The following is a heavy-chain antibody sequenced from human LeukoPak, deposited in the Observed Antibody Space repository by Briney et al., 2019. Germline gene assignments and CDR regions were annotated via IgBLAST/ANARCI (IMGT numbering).Heavy chain of an antibody. CDR2: ISYTGTYI. J-gene: IGHJ3*02. CDR1: SFNFKTYN. D-gene: IGHD1-26*01. Sequence: GGSLRLSCSASSFNFKTYNINWVRQTPGKGLEWVSSISYTGTYIYYSDPVKGRFTISSDNAESSVYLELNSLRAEDTAVYYCARDPNSGSYHSSDAFDIWGQGTMVTVSS. V-gene: IGHV3-21*01. CDR3: ARDPNSGSYHSSDAFDI.